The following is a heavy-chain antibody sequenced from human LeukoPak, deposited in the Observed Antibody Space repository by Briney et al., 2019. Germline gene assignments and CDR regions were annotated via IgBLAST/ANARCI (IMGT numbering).Heavy chain of an antibody. Sequence: EASVKVSCKASGYTFTGYYMHWVRQAPGQGLEWMGWINPNSGGTNYAQKFQGRVTMTRDTSISTAYMELSRLRSDDTAVYYCARDGKQWRGGNYFDSWGQGTLVAVSS. CDR1: GYTFTGYY. V-gene: IGHV1-2*02. CDR3: ARDGKQWRGGNYFDS. D-gene: IGHD6-19*01. J-gene: IGHJ4*02. CDR2: INPNSGGT.